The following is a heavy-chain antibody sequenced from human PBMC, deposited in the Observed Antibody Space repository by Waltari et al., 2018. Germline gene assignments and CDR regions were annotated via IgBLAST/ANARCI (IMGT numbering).Heavy chain of an antibody. CDR1: GCSNRSSGYY. CDR3: ARLGQEEAFDI. J-gene: IGHJ3*02. V-gene: IGHV4-39*01. Sequence: LQLQESGPGLVKPSETLSLTCHVPGCSNRSSGYYWGGIRQPPGKGLEWIGSIYYSGSTYYNPSLKSRVTISVDTSKNQFSLKLSSVTAADTAVYYCARLGQEEAFDIWGQGTMVTVSS. D-gene: IGHD3-16*01. CDR2: IYYSGST.